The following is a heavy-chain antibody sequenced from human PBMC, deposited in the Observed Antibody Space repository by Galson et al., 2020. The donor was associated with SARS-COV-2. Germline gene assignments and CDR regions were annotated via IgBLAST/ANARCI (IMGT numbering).Heavy chain of an antibody. V-gene: IGHV4-34*01. CDR3: ARVVLNYYYYMDV. J-gene: IGHJ6*03. CDR2: INHSGST. Sequence: SETLSLTCAVYGGSFSGYYWSWIRQPPGKGLEWIGEINHSGSTNYNPSLKSRVTISVDTSKNQFSLKLSSVTAADTAVYYCARVVLNYYYYMDVWGKGTTVTVSS. CDR1: GGSFSGYY.